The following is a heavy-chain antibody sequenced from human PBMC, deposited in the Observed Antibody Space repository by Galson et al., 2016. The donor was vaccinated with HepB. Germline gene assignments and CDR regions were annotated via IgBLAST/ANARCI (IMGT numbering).Heavy chain of an antibody. CDR3: ASMVRGVTIYY. CDR2: IYYSGST. D-gene: IGHD3-10*01. J-gene: IGHJ4*02. CDR1: GGSISSSSYY. V-gene: IGHV4-39*01. Sequence: SETLSLTCTVSGGSISSSSYYWGWIRQPPGEGLEWIGSIYYSGSTYYNPSLKSRVTISVDTSKNQFSLKLSSVTAADTAVYYCASMVRGVTIYYWGQGTLVTVSS.